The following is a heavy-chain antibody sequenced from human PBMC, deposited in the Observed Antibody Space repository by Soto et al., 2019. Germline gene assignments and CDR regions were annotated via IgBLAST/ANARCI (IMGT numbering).Heavy chain of an antibody. Sequence: ASVKVSCKASGYTFTSYSIHWVRQAPGQGLEWMGIINPSGGSTSYAQKFQGRVTMTRDTSISTAYMELSRLRSDDTAVYYCARDRFYSSSSVWFDPWGQGTLVTVSS. CDR1: GYTFTSYS. V-gene: IGHV1-46*01. CDR2: INPSGGST. J-gene: IGHJ5*02. CDR3: ARDRFYSSSSVWFDP. D-gene: IGHD6-6*01.